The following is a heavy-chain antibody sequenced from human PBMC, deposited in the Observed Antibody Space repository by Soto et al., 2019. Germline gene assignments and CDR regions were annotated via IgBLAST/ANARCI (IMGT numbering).Heavy chain of an antibody. CDR3: AGRYCTNGVCYTNYYYYIDV. V-gene: IGHV3-23*01. CDR2: ITTSGGNT. J-gene: IGHJ6*03. D-gene: IGHD2-8*01. CDR1: GFTFSTYA. Sequence: EVQLLESGGGLVQPGGSLRLSYAASGFTFSTYAMSWVRQAPGKGLEWVSTITTSGGNTYYADSVQGGFTISRDNSKNTLYLQMNSLRAEDTAVYYCAGRYCTNGVCYTNYYYYIDVWGKGTTVTVSS.